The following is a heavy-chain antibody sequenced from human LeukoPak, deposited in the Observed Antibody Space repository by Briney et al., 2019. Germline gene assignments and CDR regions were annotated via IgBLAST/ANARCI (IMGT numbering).Heavy chain of an antibody. CDR1: GDTLTELS. Sequence: ASVKVSCKVSGDTLTELSMHWVRQAPGKGLEWMGGFDPEDGETIYAQKFQGRVTMTEGTSTDTAYMELSSLRSEDTAVYYCGTMRGNPGAFDIWGQGTMVTVSS. V-gene: IGHV1-24*01. J-gene: IGHJ3*02. D-gene: IGHD3-22*01. CDR2: FDPEDGET. CDR3: GTMRGNPGAFDI.